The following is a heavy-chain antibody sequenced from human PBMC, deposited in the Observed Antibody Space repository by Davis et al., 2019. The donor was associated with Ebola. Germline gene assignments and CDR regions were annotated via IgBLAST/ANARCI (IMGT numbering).Heavy chain of an antibody. CDR1: GGSISSSSYY. V-gene: IGHV4-39*01. CDR3: ARYSREYYYGSGSYSNWFDP. Sequence: SETLSLTCTVSGGSISSSSYYWGWIRQPPGKGLEWIGSIYYSGSTYYNPSLKSRVTISVDTSKNQFSLKLSSVTAADTAMYYCARYSREYYYGSGSYSNWFDPWGQGTLVTVSS. J-gene: IGHJ5*02. CDR2: IYYSGST. D-gene: IGHD3-10*01.